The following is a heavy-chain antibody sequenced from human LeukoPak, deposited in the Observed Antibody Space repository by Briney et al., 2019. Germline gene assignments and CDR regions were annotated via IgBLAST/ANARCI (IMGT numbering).Heavy chain of an antibody. Sequence: SETLSLTCTVSGGSISSGSYYWSWIRQPAGKGLEWIGRIYTSGSTNYNPSLKSRVTISVDTSKNQFSLKLSSVTAADTAVYYCARLSGSGSSLSTNWFDPWGQGTLVTVSS. CDR2: IYTSGST. CDR3: ARLSGSGSSLSTNWFDP. D-gene: IGHD3-10*01. CDR1: GGSISSGSYY. V-gene: IGHV4-61*02. J-gene: IGHJ5*02.